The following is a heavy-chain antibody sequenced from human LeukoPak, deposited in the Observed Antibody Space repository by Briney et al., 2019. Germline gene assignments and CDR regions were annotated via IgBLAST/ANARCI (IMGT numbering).Heavy chain of an antibody. V-gene: IGHV3-23*01. D-gene: IGHD3-10*01. CDR2: ISGSGVST. CDR3: AKWEYYGSGSYFYYYGMDV. Sequence: PGGSLRLSCAASGFTFSSYAMNWVRQAPGKGLEWVSAISGSGVSTFYADSVKGRFTISRDNSKNTLYLQMNSLRAEDTAVYYCAKWEYYGSGSYFYYYGMDVWGQGTTVTVSS. CDR1: GFTFSSYA. J-gene: IGHJ6*02.